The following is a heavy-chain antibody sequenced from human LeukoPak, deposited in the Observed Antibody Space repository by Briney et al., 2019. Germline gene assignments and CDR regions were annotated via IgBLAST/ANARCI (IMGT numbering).Heavy chain of an antibody. Sequence: GGSLRLSCAASGFTFSTYVMNWFRQAPGKGLEWVSTISVGAEYIFYADSVKGRFTISRDDSNNALYLQMHSLRAEDAALYYCASGPSFLKYFEYWGQGTLVTVSS. CDR1: GFTFSTYV. D-gene: IGHD3-3*01. CDR3: ASGPSFLKYFEY. CDR2: ISVGAEYI. V-gene: IGHV3-23*01. J-gene: IGHJ4*02.